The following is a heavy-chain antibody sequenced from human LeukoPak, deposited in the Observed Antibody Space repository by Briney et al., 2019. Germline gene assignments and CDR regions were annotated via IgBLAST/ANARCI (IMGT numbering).Heavy chain of an antibody. CDR2: IYSGGST. CDR1: GFTVSSNY. CDR3: ARDGRVGYGSGSYYNEYYYYGMDV. J-gene: IGHJ6*02. Sequence: PGGSLRLSCAASGFTVSSNYMSWVRQAPGKGLEWVSVIYSGGSTYYADSVKGRFTISRHNSKNTLYLQMNSLRAEDTAVYYCARDGRVGYGSGSYYNEYYYYGMDVWGQGTTVTVSS. D-gene: IGHD3-10*01. V-gene: IGHV3-53*04.